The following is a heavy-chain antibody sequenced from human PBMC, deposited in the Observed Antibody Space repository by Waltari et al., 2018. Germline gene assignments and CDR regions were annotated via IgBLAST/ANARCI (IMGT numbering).Heavy chain of an antibody. CDR1: GFAVSRNY. CDR2: IFSGGST. V-gene: IGHV3-53*01. Sequence: VQMVESGGGLMQPGGSLRLSCAASGFAVSRNYMSWVRQAQGKGLQWVSVIFSGGSTYYADSVKGRFSISRDNSKNTLYLQMNSPRVEDTAIYYCARGIGSGNSLGYWGQGTLVTVSS. J-gene: IGHJ4*02. D-gene: IGHD2-15*01. CDR3: ARGIGSGNSLGY.